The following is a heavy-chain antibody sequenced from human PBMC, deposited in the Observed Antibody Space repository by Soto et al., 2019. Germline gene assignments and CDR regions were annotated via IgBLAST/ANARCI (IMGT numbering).Heavy chain of an antibody. D-gene: IGHD6-6*01. CDR2: IIPIFGTA. V-gene: IGHV1-69*13. J-gene: IGHJ5*02. Sequence: ASVKVSCEASGGTFSSYAISWVRQAPGQGLEWMGGIIPIFGTANYAQKFQGRVTITADESTSTAYMELSSLRSEDTAVYYCAASIAAPNWFDPWGQGTLVTVSS. CDR3: AASIAAPNWFDP. CDR1: GGTFSSYA.